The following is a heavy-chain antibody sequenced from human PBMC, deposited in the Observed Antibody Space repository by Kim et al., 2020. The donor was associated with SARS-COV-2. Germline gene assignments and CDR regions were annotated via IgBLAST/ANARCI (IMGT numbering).Heavy chain of an antibody. Sequence: ASVKVSCKASGYTFTSYDINWVRQATGQGLEWMGWMNPNSGNTGYAQKFQGRVTMTRNTSISTAYMELSSLRSEDTAVYYCARVVGRITMVRGVVLYYYYGMDVWGQGTTVTVSS. CDR3: ARVVGRITMVRGVVLYYYYGMDV. V-gene: IGHV1-8*01. D-gene: IGHD3-10*01. CDR2: MNPNSGNT. CDR1: GYTFTSYD. J-gene: IGHJ6*02.